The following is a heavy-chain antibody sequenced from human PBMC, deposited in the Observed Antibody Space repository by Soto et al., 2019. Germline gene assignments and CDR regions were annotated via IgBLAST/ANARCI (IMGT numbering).Heavy chain of an antibody. CDR2: IYYSGNT. D-gene: IGHD5-18*01. CDR1: GGSISSYY. V-gene: IGHV4-59*01. Sequence: QVQLQESGPGLVKPSETLSLTCTVSGGSISSYYWSWIRQPPGKGLEWIGYIYYSGNTNYNPSLKSRVTISVDTSKSQFSLKLSSVPAADTAVYYCARDRSFSEGVTNYYYHGMDVWGQGNTVPVSS. J-gene: IGHJ6*02. CDR3: ARDRSFSEGVTNYYYHGMDV.